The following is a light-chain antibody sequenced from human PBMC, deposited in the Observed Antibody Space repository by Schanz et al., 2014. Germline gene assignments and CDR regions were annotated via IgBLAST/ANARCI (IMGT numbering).Light chain of an antibody. J-gene: IGLJ2*01. V-gene: IGLV2-14*02. CDR2: DVS. CDR3: SSYAGSNTLV. Sequence: QSVLTQPASVSGSPGQSITISCTGTSSDVGSYNLVSWYQHHPGKAPKLMIYDVSKRPSGVPDRFSGSKSGNTASLTISGLQADNEADYYCSSYAGSNTLVFGGGTKVTVL. CDR1: SSDVGSYNL.